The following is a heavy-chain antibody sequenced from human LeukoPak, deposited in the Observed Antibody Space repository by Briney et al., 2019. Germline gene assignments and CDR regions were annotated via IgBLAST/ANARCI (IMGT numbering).Heavy chain of an antibody. J-gene: IGHJ5*02. CDR2: IYHSGST. CDR3: ARGTERASWFDP. D-gene: IGHD1-1*01. CDR1: GDSISRGAYS. Sequence: SETLSLTCAVSGDSISRGAYSWSWIRQPPGKGLEWIGYIYHSGSTYYNPSLKSRVTISVDRSKNQFSLKLTSVTAADTAVYYCARGTERASWFDPWGQGTLVTVSS. V-gene: IGHV4-30-2*01.